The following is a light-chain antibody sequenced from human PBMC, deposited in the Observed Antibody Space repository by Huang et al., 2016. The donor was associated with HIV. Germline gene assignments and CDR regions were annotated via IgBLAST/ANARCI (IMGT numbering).Light chain of an antibody. CDR3: QQYYSYRT. CDR2: AAS. CDR1: QDINNF. Sequence: AIRMTQSPSSLSASTGDRVNITCRASQDINNFLAWYQQKPGKVPNLWIYAASILETGVPSRFSGSGSGTEFNLSISCLQSEDFATYYCQQYYSYRTFGQGTQVEIK. V-gene: IGKV1-8*01. J-gene: IGKJ1*01.